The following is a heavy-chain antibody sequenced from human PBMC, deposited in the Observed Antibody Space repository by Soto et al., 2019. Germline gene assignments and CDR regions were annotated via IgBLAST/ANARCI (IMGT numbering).Heavy chain of an antibody. Sequence: GGSLRLSCAASGFTFSSYAMSWVRQAPGKGLEWVSAISGSGGSTYYADSVKGRFTISRDNSKNTLYLQMNSLRADHTAVYYCAKDPWRKYHYESSGHYLYPSEEYCGQANLVTVS. CDR3: AKDPWRKYHYESSGHYLYPSEEY. CDR2: ISGSGGST. J-gene: IGHJ4*02. V-gene: IGHV3-23*01. D-gene: IGHD3-22*01. CDR1: GFTFSSYA.